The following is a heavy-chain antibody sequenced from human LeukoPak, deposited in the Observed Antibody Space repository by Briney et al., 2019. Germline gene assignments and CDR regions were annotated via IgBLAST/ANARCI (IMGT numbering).Heavy chain of an antibody. J-gene: IGHJ5*02. D-gene: IGHD3-3*01. CDR3: ARDPSQFLEPHWLDP. Sequence: GGSLRLSCAASGFTFSTYSMYWVRQAPGKGLEWVSYISSRSNTIYYANSVRGRFTISRDNAKNSLYLQMNSLRVEDTAVYYCARDPSQFLEPHWLDPWGQGTLVTVPS. CDR2: ISSRSNTI. V-gene: IGHV3-48*01. CDR1: GFTFSTYS.